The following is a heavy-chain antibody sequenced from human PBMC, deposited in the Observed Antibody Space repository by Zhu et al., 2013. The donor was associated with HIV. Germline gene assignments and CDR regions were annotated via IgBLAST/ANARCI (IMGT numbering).Heavy chain of an antibody. V-gene: IGHV3-23*01. J-gene: IGHJ4*02. CDR1: GFTFSSYA. CDR2: ISGSGATT. CDR3: TTGYNTLYFDS. Sequence: EVQLLESGGGLVQPGGSLRLSCAASGFTFSSYAMTWVRQAPGKGLEWLSGISGSGATTDYADAVKGRFTISRDNSKNTLYLQMNSLRAEDTAIYYCTTGYNTLYFDSWGQGTLVTVSS. D-gene: IGHD1-1*01.